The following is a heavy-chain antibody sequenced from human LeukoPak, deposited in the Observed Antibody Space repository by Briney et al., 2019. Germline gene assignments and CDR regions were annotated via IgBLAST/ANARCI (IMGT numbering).Heavy chain of an antibody. V-gene: IGHV4-39*07. Sequence: PSETLSLTRSVSGGSLSSSSYYWGWIRQPPGKGLEWIGSIYYTGTTYYHPSLKSRLTISLDTSKNQFSLKLSSVTAADTAVYYCARVRNYYMDVWGKGTTVTVSS. CDR3: ARVRNYYMDV. CDR2: IYYTGTT. CDR1: GGSLSSSSYY. J-gene: IGHJ6*03.